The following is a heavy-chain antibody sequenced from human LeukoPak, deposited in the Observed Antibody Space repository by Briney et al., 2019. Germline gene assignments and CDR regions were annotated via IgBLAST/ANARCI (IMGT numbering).Heavy chain of an antibody. J-gene: IGHJ4*02. CDR2: ICTSGCT. CDR1: GGSISSYY. V-gene: IGHV4-4*07. CDR3: ASSYSSSSGVGY. Sequence: PSETLSLTCTVSGGSISSYYWSWIRQPAGKGLEWIGRICTSGCTDYNPSLKSRVNMSVDTSKNQFSLKLSSVTAADTAVYYCASSYSSSSGVGYWGQGTLVTVSS. D-gene: IGHD6-6*01.